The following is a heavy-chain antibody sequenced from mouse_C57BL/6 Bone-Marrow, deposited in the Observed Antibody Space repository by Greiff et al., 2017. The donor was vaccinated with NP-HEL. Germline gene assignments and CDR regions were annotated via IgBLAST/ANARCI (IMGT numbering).Heavy chain of an antibody. J-gene: IGHJ1*03. CDR2: ISSGGSYT. D-gene: IGHD4-1*01. Sequence: EVQLVESGGDLVKPGGSLKLSCAASGFTFSSYGMSWVRQTPDKRLEWVATISSGGSYTYYPDSVKGRFTISRDNAKNTLYLQMSSLKSEDTAMYYCARLNWDEGYFDVWGTGTTVTVSS. V-gene: IGHV5-6*01. CDR1: GFTFSSYG. CDR3: ARLNWDEGYFDV.